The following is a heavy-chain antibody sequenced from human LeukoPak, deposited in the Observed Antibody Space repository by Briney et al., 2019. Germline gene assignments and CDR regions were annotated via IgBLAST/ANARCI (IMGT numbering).Heavy chain of an antibody. CDR1: GFTFSSYG. J-gene: IGHJ4*02. CDR3: ARDVVDFWSGYYSYFDY. D-gene: IGHD3-3*01. CDR2: IWYDGSNK. V-gene: IGHV3-33*01. Sequence: GGSLRLSCAASGFTFSSYGMHWVRQAPGKGLEWVAVIWYDGSNKYYADSVKGRFTISRDNSKNTLYLQMNSLRAEDTAVYYCARDVVDFWSGYYSYFDYWGQGTLVTVSS.